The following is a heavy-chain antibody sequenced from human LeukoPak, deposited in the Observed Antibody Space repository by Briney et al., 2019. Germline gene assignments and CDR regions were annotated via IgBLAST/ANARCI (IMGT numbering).Heavy chain of an antibody. V-gene: IGHV3-74*01. CDR3: ATHYYDSSGLAA. CDR2: INSDGSST. Sequence: PGGSLRLSCAASGFTFSSYWMHWVRQAPGKGLVWVSRINSDGSSTSYADSVKGRFTISRDNAKNTLYLQMNSLRAEDTAVYYCATHYYDSSGLAAWGQGTLVTVSS. CDR1: GFTFSSYW. J-gene: IGHJ5*02. D-gene: IGHD3-22*01.